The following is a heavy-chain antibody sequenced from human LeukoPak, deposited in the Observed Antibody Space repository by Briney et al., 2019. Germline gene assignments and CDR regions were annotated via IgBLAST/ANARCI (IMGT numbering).Heavy chain of an antibody. Sequence: PGRSLRLSCAASGFTFTTFGIHWVRQAPGKGLEWVAAISPHGDIEYYTDSVKGRFTISRDNSKNMIYLQMNSLRGEDSAVYYCAKINNNYDYWGQGNLVTVSS. D-gene: IGHD5-24*01. CDR2: ISPHGDIE. J-gene: IGHJ4*02. CDR1: GFTFTTFG. CDR3: AKINNNYDY. V-gene: IGHV3-30*18.